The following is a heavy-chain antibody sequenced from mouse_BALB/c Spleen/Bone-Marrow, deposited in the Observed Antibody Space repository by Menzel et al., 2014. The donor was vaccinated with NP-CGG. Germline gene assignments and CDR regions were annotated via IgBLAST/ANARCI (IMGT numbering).Heavy chain of an antibody. J-gene: IGHJ3*01. V-gene: IGHV1-12*01. CDR1: GYTFTSYN. CDR2: IYPGNGGT. Sequence: QVQLQQSGAELVRSGASVKMSCKASGYTFTSYNMHWVKQTPGQGLEWIGYIYPGNGGTKYNQKLKGKATLTADTSSSTAYMQISGLSSEDSAVYFCARGEYGNAWFAYWGQGTLVTVSA. CDR3: ARGEYGNAWFAY. D-gene: IGHD2-10*02.